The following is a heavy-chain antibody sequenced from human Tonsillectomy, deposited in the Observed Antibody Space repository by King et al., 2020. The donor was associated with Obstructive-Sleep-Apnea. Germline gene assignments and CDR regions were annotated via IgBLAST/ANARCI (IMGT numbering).Heavy chain of an antibody. J-gene: IGHJ3*02. CDR3: AKRIFLSYYDFWSGSDDAFDI. V-gene: IGHV3-23*04. Sequence: VQLVESGGGLVQPGGSLRLSCAASGFTFSSYAMSWVRQAPGKGLEWVSALSGSGGSTYYADSVKGRFTISRDNSKNTLDLQMNSLRAEDTAVYYCAKRIFLSYYDFWSGSDDAFDIWGQGTMVTVSS. CDR2: LSGSGGST. CDR1: GFTFSSYA. D-gene: IGHD3-3*01.